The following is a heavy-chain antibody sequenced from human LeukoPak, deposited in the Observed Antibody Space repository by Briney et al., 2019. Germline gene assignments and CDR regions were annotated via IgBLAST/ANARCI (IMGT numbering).Heavy chain of an antibody. V-gene: IGHV4-34*01. Sequence: TSETLSLTCAVFGGSFSGYYWSWIRQPPGKGLEWIREINHSGSTNYNPSLKSRVTISVDTSKNQFSLKLSSVTAADTAVYYCARGRKAAAGTGRVDYWGQGTLVTVSS. CDR2: INHSGST. CDR3: ARGRKAAAGTGRVDY. J-gene: IGHJ4*02. CDR1: GGSFSGYY. D-gene: IGHD6-13*01.